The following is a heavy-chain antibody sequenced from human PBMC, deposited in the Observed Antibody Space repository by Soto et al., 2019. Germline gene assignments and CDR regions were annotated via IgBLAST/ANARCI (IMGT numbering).Heavy chain of an antibody. Sequence: PGGSLRLSCAASGFTFSNYWMHWVRQTPGKGLVWVSRINTDGSTTDYADSVKGRFTISRDNAKNTLYLEMNSLRADDTALYYCARVAASGWSGHLFDYLGQRTLVTVSS. D-gene: IGHD5-12*01. J-gene: IGHJ4*02. CDR1: GFTFSNYW. CDR3: ARVAASGWSGHLFDY. V-gene: IGHV3-74*01. CDR2: INTDGSTT.